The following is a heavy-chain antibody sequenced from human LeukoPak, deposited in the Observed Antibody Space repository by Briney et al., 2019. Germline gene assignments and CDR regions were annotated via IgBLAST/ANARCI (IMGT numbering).Heavy chain of an antibody. Sequence: GGSLRLSCAGSGFIFGTTSMSWVRQTPGKGLGWVASINYDGSEKYYVGSVEGRFTISRDSAKKSLFLQMNSLRAEDTAIYYCTRDQHWGQGTLVTVSS. CDR2: INYDGSEK. V-gene: IGHV3-7*01. CDR1: GFIFGTTS. CDR3: TRDQH. J-gene: IGHJ1*01.